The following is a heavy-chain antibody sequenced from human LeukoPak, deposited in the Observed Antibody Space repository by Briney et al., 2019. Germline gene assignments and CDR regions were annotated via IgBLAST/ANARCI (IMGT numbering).Heavy chain of an antibody. V-gene: IGHV1-46*01. Sequence: ASVKVSCKASGYTFTSYYMHWVRQAPGQGLEWMGIINPSGGSTSYTQKFQGRVTMTRDTSTSTVYMELSSLRSEDTAVYYCARDLTGGSSGYYYSLYLDYWGQGTLVTVSS. J-gene: IGHJ4*02. CDR1: GYTFTSYY. CDR2: INPSGGST. D-gene: IGHD3-22*01. CDR3: ARDLTGGSSGYYYSLYLDY.